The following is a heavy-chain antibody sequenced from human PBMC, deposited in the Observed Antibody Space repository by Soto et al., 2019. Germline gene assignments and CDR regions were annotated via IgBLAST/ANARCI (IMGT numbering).Heavy chain of an antibody. J-gene: IGHJ4*02. CDR1: GFTFSSYD. Sequence: GGSLRLSCAASGFTFSSYDMHWVRQATGKGLEWVSAIGTAGDTYYPGSVKGRFTISRENAKNSLYLQMNSLRAGDTAVYYCARGVRDYIWGSYRWDYWGQGTLVTVSS. D-gene: IGHD3-16*02. CDR2: IGTAGDT. V-gene: IGHV3-13*01. CDR3: ARGVRDYIWGSYRWDY.